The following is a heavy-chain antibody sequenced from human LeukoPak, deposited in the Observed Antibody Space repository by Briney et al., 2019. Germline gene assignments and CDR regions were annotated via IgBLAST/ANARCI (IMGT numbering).Heavy chain of an antibody. CDR2: INHSGST. J-gene: IGHJ4*02. Sequence: SETLSLTCAVYGGSFSGYYWSWIRQPPGKGLEWIGEINHSGSTNYNPSLKSRVTISVDTSKNQFSLKLSSVTAADTAVYYCANTSLSAARRGYYFDYWGQGTLVTVSS. CDR3: ANTSLSAARRGYYFDY. CDR1: GGSFSGYY. D-gene: IGHD6-6*01. V-gene: IGHV4-34*01.